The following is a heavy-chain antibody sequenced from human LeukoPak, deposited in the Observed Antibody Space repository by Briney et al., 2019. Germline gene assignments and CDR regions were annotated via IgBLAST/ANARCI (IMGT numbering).Heavy chain of an antibody. CDR3: ARGSYSNRWLEYFQL. D-gene: IGHD6-19*01. Sequence: ASVKVSCKASGYTFTSYYVHWVRQAPGQGLAWMGIINPSGGSTNYAQKFQGRVTMTRDTSTTTVYMELSSLRSEDTAVYYCARGSYSNRWLEYFQLWGQGTLVTVSS. V-gene: IGHV1-46*01. CDR2: INPSGGST. J-gene: IGHJ1*01. CDR1: GYTFTSYY.